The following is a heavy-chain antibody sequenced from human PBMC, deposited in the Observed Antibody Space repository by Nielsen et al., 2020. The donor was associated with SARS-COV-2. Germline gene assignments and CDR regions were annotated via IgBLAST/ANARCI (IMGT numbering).Heavy chain of an antibody. CDR1: GFTFSSYA. CDR3: AKDVLLGYCSGGSCSGGWFDP. Sequence: GESLNISCAASGFTFSSYAMSWVRQAPGKGLEWVSAISGSGGSTYYADSVKGRFTISRDNSKNTLYLQMNSLRAEDTAVYYCAKDVLLGYCSGGSCSGGWFDPWGQGTLVTVSS. V-gene: IGHV3-23*01. J-gene: IGHJ5*02. CDR2: ISGSGGST. D-gene: IGHD2-15*01.